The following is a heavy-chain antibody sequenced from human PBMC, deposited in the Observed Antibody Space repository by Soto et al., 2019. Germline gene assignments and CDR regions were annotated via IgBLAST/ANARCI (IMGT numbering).Heavy chain of an antibody. D-gene: IGHD5-12*01. CDR3: ASTKDVDIVARINWFDP. CDR1: GGSISSDGYS. V-gene: IGHV4-30-2*01. Sequence: QLQLQESGSGLVKPSQTLSLTCAVSGGSISSDGYSWSWIRQPPGKGLEWIGYIYHSGSTYYNPXLKSGVIISLXXSXNXXSLKLSSVTAADTAVYYCASTKDVDIVARINWFDPWGQGTLVTVSP. CDR2: IYHSGST. J-gene: IGHJ5*02.